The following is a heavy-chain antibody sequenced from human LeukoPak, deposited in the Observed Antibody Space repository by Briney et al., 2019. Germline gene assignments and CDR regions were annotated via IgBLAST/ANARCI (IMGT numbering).Heavy chain of an antibody. Sequence: GGSLRLSCAASGFKFSDYAMDWVRQAPGKGLEWVSGMSGTGGTSYYADSAKGRFTISRDNSKSTLDLQMNSLRAEDTAVYYCAKWVPRSLESIYGMDVWGQGTTVIVSS. CDR2: MSGTGGTS. V-gene: IGHV3-23*01. J-gene: IGHJ6*02. D-gene: IGHD3-3*01. CDR1: GFKFSDYA. CDR3: AKWVPRSLESIYGMDV.